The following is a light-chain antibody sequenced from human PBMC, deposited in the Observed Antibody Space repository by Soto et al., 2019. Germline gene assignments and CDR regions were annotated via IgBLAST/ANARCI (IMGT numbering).Light chain of an antibody. CDR2: DAS. J-gene: IGKJ1*01. CDR1: LSVSSY. Sequence: EIVLTQSPATLSLSPGERATLSCRASLSVSSYLAWYQQKPGQAPRLLIYDASNRATGIPARFSGSGSGTDVTLTISSLEPVDFAVYYCQLRSNWPRTFGQGTKVDIK. CDR3: QLRSNWPRT. V-gene: IGKV3-11*01.